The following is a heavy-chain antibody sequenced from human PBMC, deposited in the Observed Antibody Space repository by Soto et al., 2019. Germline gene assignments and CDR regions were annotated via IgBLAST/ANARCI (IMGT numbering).Heavy chain of an antibody. D-gene: IGHD1-1*01. CDR1: GFTFSSYA. Sequence: QVQLVESGGGVVQPGRSLRLSCAASGFTFSSYAMHWVRQAPGKGLEWVAVIAYDGRNKYYADSVKGRFTISRDNSKNPLDLQMNSLRIEDTAVYYCARELERVLDYWGQGTLVTVSS. CDR3: ARELERVLDY. CDR2: IAYDGRNK. J-gene: IGHJ4*02. V-gene: IGHV3-30*04.